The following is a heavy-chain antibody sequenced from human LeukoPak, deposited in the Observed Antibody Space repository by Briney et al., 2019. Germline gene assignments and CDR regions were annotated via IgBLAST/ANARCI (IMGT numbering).Heavy chain of an antibody. CDR3: ARDPGSPVRAFDI. Sequence: GASVKVSCKASRDTFTRCAFSWVRQAPGQGLEWMGGIIPIDGTANFGQKFQGRVTITADASTSTAYMELSSLRSEDTAVYYCARDPGSPVRAFDIWGQGTMVTVSS. J-gene: IGHJ3*02. CDR2: IIPIDGTA. CDR1: RDTFTRCA. D-gene: IGHD3-10*01. V-gene: IGHV1-69*13.